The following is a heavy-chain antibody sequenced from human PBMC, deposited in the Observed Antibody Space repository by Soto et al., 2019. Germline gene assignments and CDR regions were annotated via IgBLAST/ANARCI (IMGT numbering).Heavy chain of an antibody. V-gene: IGHV4-59*01. J-gene: IGHJ5*02. D-gene: IGHD1-26*01. CDR3: ARSRWDSNWFDP. CDR1: GGSICTYY. CDR2: IYYSGST. Sequence: SGTLSLTCTVSGGSICTYYWSWIRQPPGKGLEWIGYIYYSGSTTYNPSLRSPVTISVDTSKNQFSLKLSSVTAADTAVYYCARSRWDSNWFDPWGQGIQVTVSS.